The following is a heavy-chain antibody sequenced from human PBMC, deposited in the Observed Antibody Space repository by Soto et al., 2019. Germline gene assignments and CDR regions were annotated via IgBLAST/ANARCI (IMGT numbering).Heavy chain of an antibody. CDR1: GFSLSTTGVG. CDR3: AHRSSISLFDY. D-gene: IGHD3-3*02. V-gene: IGHV2-5*02. Sequence: QITLKESCPTLIQPTQTLTLTCAFSGFSLSTTGVGVGWIRQPPGKALEWLVVIYWDDNKRYSPSLKTRLTITKDTSKNQVVLTMANMDPVDTATYYCAHRSSISLFDYWGQGALVTVSS. J-gene: IGHJ4*02. CDR2: IYWDDNK.